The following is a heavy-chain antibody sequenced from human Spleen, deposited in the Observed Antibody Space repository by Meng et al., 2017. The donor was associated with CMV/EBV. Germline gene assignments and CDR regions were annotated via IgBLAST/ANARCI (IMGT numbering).Heavy chain of an antibody. Sequence: GESLKISCAASGFTFDDYGMSWVRQAPGKGLEWVSGINGVGGSTDYADSVRGRFIISRDNAKNSLYLQINSLRVEDTAFYYCARTNSDTTDAPGRQTDYWGQGTLVTVSS. CDR3: ARTNSDTTDAPGRQTDY. V-gene: IGHV3-20*04. J-gene: IGHJ4*02. CDR2: INGVGGST. CDR1: GFTFDDYG. D-gene: IGHD2-8*01.